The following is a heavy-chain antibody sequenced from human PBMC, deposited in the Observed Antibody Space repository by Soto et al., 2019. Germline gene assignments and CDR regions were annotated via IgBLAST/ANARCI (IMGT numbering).Heavy chain of an antibody. CDR1: GGTFSSYA. V-gene: IGHV1-69*06. J-gene: IGHJ6*02. CDR3: ARPEAGGYCSSTSCYDVPADYYGMDV. Sequence: WASVKVSCKASGGTFSSYAISWVRQAPGQGLEWMGGIIPIFGTANYAQKFQGRVTITADKSTSTAYMELSSLRSEDTAVYYCARPEAGGYCSSTSCYDVPADYYGMDVWGQGTTVTVSS. D-gene: IGHD2-2*01. CDR2: IIPIFGTA.